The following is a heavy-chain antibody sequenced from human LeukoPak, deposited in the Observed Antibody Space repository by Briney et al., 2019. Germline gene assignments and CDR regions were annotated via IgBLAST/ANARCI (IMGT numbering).Heavy chain of an antibody. V-gene: IGHV4-30-2*02. CDR3: ARSHPTGGLTVDY. Sequence: PSETLSLTCAVSGVSISSGGYPWSWIRQPPGKGLEWIGHIYHSGSTYYNPSLKSRVTISVDRSKNQFSLKLSSVTAADTAVYYCARSHPTGGLTVDYWGQGTLVTVSS. J-gene: IGHJ4*02. D-gene: IGHD3-16*01. CDR2: IYHSGST. CDR1: GVSISSGGYP.